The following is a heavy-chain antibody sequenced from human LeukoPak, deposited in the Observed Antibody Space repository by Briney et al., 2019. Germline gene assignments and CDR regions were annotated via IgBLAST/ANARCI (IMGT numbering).Heavy chain of an antibody. D-gene: IGHD2-2*01. CDR3: ARDDCSSISCYHNWFDP. CDR2: IKQDGSEK. V-gene: IGHV3-7*01. Sequence: GGSLRLSCAASGFNFSSYWMSWVRQAPGKGLEWVANIKQDGSEKYYVDSVKGRFTISRDNAKNSLYLQMNSLRAEDTAVYYCARDDCSSISCYHNWFDPWGQGTLVTVSS. CDR1: GFNFSSYW. J-gene: IGHJ5*02.